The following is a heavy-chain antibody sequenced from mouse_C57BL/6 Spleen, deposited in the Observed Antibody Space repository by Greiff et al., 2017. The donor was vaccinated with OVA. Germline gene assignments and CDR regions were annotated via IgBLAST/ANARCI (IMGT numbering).Heavy chain of an antibody. CDR2: ISYDGSN. CDR1: GYSITSGYY. CDR3: ARGYSNYGGDY. Sequence: EVQLVESGPGLVKPSQSLSLTCSVTGYSITSGYYWNWIRQFPGNKLEWMGYISYDGSNNYNPSLKNRISITRDTSKNQFFLKLNSVTTEDTATYYCARGYSNYGGDYWGQGTTLTVSS. J-gene: IGHJ2*01. V-gene: IGHV3-6*01. D-gene: IGHD2-5*01.